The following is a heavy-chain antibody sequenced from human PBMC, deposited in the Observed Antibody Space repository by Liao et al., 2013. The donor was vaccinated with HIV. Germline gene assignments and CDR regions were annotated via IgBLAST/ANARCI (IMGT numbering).Heavy chain of an antibody. CDR1: GGYVRTYY. Sequence: QLPLQGSGPGLVKPSETLSLTCSVSGGYVRTYYWTWIRQSAGKGLEWIGRVYTSGSTQYNPSLKSRVTMSVDTSKDQFSLKLSSVTAADTAVYYCARTDQYYDFWNGYENWFDPWGQGTLVTVSS. CDR2: VYTSGST. D-gene: IGHD3-3*01. J-gene: IGHJ5*02. V-gene: IGHV4-4*07. CDR3: ARTDQYYDFWNGYENWFDP.